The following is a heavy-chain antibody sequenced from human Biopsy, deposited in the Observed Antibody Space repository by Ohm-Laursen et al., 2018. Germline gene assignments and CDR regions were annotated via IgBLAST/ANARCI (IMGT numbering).Heavy chain of an antibody. CDR3: ARVAGGYAYYYGMDV. CDR2: IYYDGIT. Sequence: PGTLSLTCAVSGYSVTNDYHWGWIRQPPGKGLEWIGNIYYDGITYYNPSLKSRVAMSVDTSKNQFSLRLTSVTAADTAVYYCARVAGGYAYYYGMDVWGQGTTVIVSS. D-gene: IGHD5-12*01. CDR1: GYSVTNDYH. J-gene: IGHJ6*02. V-gene: IGHV4-38-2*01.